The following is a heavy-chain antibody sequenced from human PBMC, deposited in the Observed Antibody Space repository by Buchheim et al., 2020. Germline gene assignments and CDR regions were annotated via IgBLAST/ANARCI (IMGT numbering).Heavy chain of an antibody. Sequence: QVQLQESGPGLVKPSGTLSLTCAVPGGSISSSNWWSWVRQPPGKGLEWIGEIYHSGSTNYNLSLKSRVTISVDKSKNQFSLKLSSVTAADTAVYYCARFCAVRAAAGNSYYYGMDVWGQGTT. CDR2: IYHSGST. J-gene: IGHJ6*02. D-gene: IGHD6-13*01. CDR1: GGSISSSNW. CDR3: ARFCAVRAAAGNSYYYGMDV. V-gene: IGHV4-4*02.